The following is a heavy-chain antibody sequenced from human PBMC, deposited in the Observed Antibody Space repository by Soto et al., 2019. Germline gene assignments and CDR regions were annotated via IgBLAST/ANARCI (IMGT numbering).Heavy chain of an antibody. J-gene: IGHJ4*02. Sequence: ASVKVSCKASGYTFTGYYIHWVRQAPGQGLEWMGWINPNSGDTDYAQKFQGRVTMTRDTSISTAYMEVSRLTSDDTAFYYCARDRERLVPTFDYWGQGTLVTVSS. CDR2: INPNSGDT. CDR3: ARDRERLVPTFDY. V-gene: IGHV1-2*02. D-gene: IGHD1-1*01. CDR1: GYTFTGYY.